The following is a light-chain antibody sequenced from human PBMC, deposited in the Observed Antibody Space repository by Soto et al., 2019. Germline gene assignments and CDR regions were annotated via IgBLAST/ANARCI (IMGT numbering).Light chain of an antibody. CDR1: RSNIGADYD. Sequence: QTVVTQPPSVSGASGQTVTISCTGSRSNIGADYDVHWYQQVPGAAPKLLIYGNWNRPSGVPDRFSGSKSVASASLAITGLQAEDEADYYCQSYDVTLDAWVFGGGTQLTVL. CDR3: QSYDVTLDAWV. CDR2: GNW. V-gene: IGLV1-40*03. J-gene: IGLJ3*02.